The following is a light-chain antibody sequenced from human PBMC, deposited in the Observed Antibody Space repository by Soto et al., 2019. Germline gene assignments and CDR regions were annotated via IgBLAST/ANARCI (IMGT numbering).Light chain of an antibody. J-gene: IGLJ3*02. V-gene: IGLV1-40*01. CDR3: QSYDSSLTALV. Sequence: QSVLTQPPSVSGAPWQRVTISCTGSSPNIGTGYDVHWYQQHPGKAPKLLIYGNNNRPSGVHERFSGSKSGTSASLAITGLQAEDEGDYYCQSYDSSLTALVFGGGTKLTVL. CDR1: SPNIGTGYD. CDR2: GNN.